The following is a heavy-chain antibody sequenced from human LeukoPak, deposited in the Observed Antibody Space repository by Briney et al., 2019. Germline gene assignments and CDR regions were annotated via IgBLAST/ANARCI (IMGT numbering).Heavy chain of an antibody. J-gene: IGHJ5*02. CDR2: ISSSSSYI. V-gene: IGHV3-21*01. CDR3: ARGGVSGNWFDP. D-gene: IGHD1-26*01. CDR1: GSTFSSYS. Sequence: PGGSLRLSCAASGSTFSSYSMNWVRQAPGKGLEWVSSISSSSSYIYYADSVKGRFTISRDNAKNSLYLQMNSLRAEDTAVYYCARGGVSGNWFDPWGQGTLVTVSS.